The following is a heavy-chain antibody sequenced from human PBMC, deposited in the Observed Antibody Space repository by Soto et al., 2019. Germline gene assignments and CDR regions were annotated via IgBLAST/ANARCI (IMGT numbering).Heavy chain of an antibody. J-gene: IGHJ4*02. CDR3: ARGWGAYDSNFDY. D-gene: IGHD5-12*01. Sequence: QLQLQESGSGLVKPSQTLSLTCAVSGGSISSGGYSWSWIRQPPGKGLEWLGYIYHGGTTYYNPSLRRRVTLSVDRSKNHFSLNLTSVTAADTAVYYCARGWGAYDSNFDYWGQGTLVTVSS. V-gene: IGHV4-30-2*01. CDR2: IYHGGTT. CDR1: GGSISSGGYS.